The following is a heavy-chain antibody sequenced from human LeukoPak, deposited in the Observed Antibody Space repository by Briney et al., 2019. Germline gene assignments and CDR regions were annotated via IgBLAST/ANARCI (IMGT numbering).Heavy chain of an antibody. D-gene: IGHD1-26*01. CDR3: AISRYSGSYPFDY. J-gene: IGHJ4*02. Sequence: GGSLRLSCAASGFTFSSYAMSWVRQAAGKGLEWVSAISGSGGSTYYADSVKGRFTISRDNSKNTLYMQMNSLRAEDTAVYYCAISRYSGSYPFDYWGQGTLVTVFS. CDR2: ISGSGGST. CDR1: GFTFSSYA. V-gene: IGHV3-23*01.